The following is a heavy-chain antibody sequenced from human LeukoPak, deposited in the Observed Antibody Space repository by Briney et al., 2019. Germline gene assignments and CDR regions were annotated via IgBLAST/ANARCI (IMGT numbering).Heavy chain of an antibody. D-gene: IGHD5-18*01. J-gene: IGHJ4*02. V-gene: IGHV3-21*01. CDR2: ISSSSSYI. CDR3: ARADWDTAMIDY. Sequence: GGSLRLSCAASGFTFSDYNMNWVRQAPGKGLEWVSSISSSSSYIYYADSVKGRFTISRGNAKNSLYLQMNSLRAEDTAVYYCARADWDTAMIDYWGQGTLVTVSS. CDR1: GFTFSDYN.